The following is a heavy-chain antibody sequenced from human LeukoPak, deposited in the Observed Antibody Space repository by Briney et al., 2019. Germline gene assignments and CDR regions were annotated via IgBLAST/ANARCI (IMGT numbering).Heavy chain of an antibody. Sequence: PGGSLRLSCAASGFTFSSYAMHWVRQAPGKGLEWVAVISYDGSNKYYADSVKGRFTISRDNSKNTLYLQMNSLRAEDTAVYYCARDQDIVVVPAAIRYFDYWGQGTLVTVSS. CDR3: ARDQDIVVVPAAIRYFDY. CDR1: GFTFSSYA. V-gene: IGHV3-30-3*01. J-gene: IGHJ4*02. CDR2: ISYDGSNK. D-gene: IGHD2-2*02.